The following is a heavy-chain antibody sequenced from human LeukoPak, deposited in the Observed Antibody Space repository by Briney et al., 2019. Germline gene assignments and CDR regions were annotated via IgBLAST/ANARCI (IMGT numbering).Heavy chain of an antibody. CDR2: INSDGSST. J-gene: IGHJ6*02. Sequence: PGGSLRLSCAASGFTFNRYWMHWVRQVPGKGLVWVSRINSDGSSTTYADSVKGRSTISRDNARNTLYLQMNSLRAEDTAVYYCARDQGYYGMDVWGQGTTVTVSS. CDR3: ARDQGYYGMDV. CDR1: GFTFNRYW. V-gene: IGHV3-74*01.